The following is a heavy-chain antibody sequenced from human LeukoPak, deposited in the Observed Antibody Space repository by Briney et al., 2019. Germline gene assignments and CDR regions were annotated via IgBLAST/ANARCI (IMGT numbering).Heavy chain of an antibody. D-gene: IGHD3-10*01. V-gene: IGHV4-59*01. CDR1: GGSISSYY. CDR3: ARYYTGRFDY. Sequence: PSETLSLTCTVSGGSISSYYWSWIRQPPGKGLEWIGYIYYSGSTNYNPSLKSRVTISVDTSKNQFSLKLSSVTAADTAVYYCARYYTGRFDYWGQGTLVTVSS. CDR2: IYYSGST. J-gene: IGHJ4*02.